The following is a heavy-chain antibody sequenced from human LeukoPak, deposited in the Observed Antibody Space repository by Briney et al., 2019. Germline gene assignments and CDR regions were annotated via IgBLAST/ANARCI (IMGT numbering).Heavy chain of an antibody. Sequence: PGGSLRLSCAASGFTFSDYYMSWIRQAPGKGLEWVSYISSSSSYTNYADSVKGRFTISRDNAKNSLYLQMNSLRAEDTAVYYCARAGYDFWSGYYTTWLDPWGQGTLVTVSS. V-gene: IGHV3-11*06. D-gene: IGHD3-3*01. CDR3: ARAGYDFWSGYYTTWLDP. J-gene: IGHJ5*02. CDR2: ISSSSSYT. CDR1: GFTFSDYY.